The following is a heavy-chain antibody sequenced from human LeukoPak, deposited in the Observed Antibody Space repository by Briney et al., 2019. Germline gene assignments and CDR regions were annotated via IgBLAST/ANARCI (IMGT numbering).Heavy chain of an antibody. CDR1: GSTFSSYA. Sequence: SVKVSCKASGSTFSSYAISWVRQAPGQGLEWMGRIIPILGIANYAQKFQGRVTITADKSTSTAYMELSSLRSEDTAVYYCARDLNYYDSSGYNQYFDYWGQGTLVTVSS. D-gene: IGHD3-22*01. CDR2: IIPILGIA. CDR3: ARDLNYYDSSGYNQYFDY. V-gene: IGHV1-69*04. J-gene: IGHJ4*02.